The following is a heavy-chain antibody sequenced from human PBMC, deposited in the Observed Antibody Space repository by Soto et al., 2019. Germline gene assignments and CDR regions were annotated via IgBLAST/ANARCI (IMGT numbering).Heavy chain of an antibody. V-gene: IGHV3-30*18. D-gene: IGHD6-19*01. J-gene: IGHJ6*02. CDR2: ISYDGSNK. CDR1: GFTFSSYG. Sequence: GGSLRLSCAASGFTFSSYGMHCVRQAPGKGLGWVAVISYDGSNKYYADSVKGRFTISRDNSKNTLYLQMNSLRAEDTAVYYCAKENSGWYVDYYYYYGMDVWGQGTTVTVSS. CDR3: AKENSGWYVDYYYYYGMDV.